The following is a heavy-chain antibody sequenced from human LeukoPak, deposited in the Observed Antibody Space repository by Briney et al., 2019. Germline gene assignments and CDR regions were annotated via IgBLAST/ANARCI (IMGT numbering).Heavy chain of an antibody. Sequence: GGSLRLSCAASGFTFSNYWMSWVRQAPGKGLECVANIKGESEKRYVDSVKGSFTISRDNAKNSLYLQMNSLRVEDTAMYYCARDYLDSSGAHYDYWGQGTLVTVSS. J-gene: IGHJ4*02. V-gene: IGHV3-7*01. CDR3: ARDYLDSSGAHYDY. CDR1: GFTFSNYW. D-gene: IGHD3-22*01. CDR2: IKGESEK.